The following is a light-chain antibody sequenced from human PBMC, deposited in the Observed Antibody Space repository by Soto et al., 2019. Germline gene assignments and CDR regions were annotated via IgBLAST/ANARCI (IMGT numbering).Light chain of an antibody. CDR3: SSYTTTSTRV. CDR1: SSDVGRYNY. CDR2: EVS. V-gene: IGLV2-14*01. J-gene: IGLJ3*02. Sequence: QSALTQPASVSGSPGQSITISCTGTSSDVGRYNYVSWYQQHPGKAPKLMIYEVSNRPSGVSNRFSGSKSGNTASLTISGLQAEDEADYYCSSYTTTSTRVFGGWTKLTVL.